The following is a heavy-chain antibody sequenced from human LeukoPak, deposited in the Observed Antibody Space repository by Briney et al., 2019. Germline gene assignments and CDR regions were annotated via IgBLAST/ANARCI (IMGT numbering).Heavy chain of an antibody. D-gene: IGHD6-19*01. V-gene: IGHV3-30-3*01. J-gene: IGHJ6*02. CDR3: ASGLTAVAAYYYYGMDV. CDR1: GFTFSSYA. CDR2: ISCDGSNK. Sequence: GGSLRLSCAASGFTFSSYAMHWVRQAPGKGLEWVAVISCDGSNKYYADSVKGRFTISRDNSKNTLYLQMNSLRAEDTAVYYCASGLTAVAAYYYYGMDVWGQGTTVTVSS.